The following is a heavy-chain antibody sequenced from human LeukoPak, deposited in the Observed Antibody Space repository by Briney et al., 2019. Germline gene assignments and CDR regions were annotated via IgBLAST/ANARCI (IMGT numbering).Heavy chain of an antibody. Sequence: SETLSLTCAVYGGSFSGYYWSWIRQPPGKGLEWIGEINHSGSTNYNPSLKSRVTISVDTSKNQFSLKLSSVTAADTAVYYCARGEWFGELKSPYYYYYYMDVWGKGTTVTISS. D-gene: IGHD3-10*01. J-gene: IGHJ6*03. CDR3: ARGEWFGELKSPYYYYYYMDV. CDR1: GGSFSGYY. CDR2: INHSGST. V-gene: IGHV4-34*01.